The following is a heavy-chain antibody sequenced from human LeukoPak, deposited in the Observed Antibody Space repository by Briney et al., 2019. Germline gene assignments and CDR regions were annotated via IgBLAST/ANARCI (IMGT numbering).Heavy chain of an antibody. CDR2: ISSSSSYI. Sequence: SMXXVRQAPGXGLXWVSSISSSSSYIYYADSVKGRFTISRDNAKNSLYLQMNSLRAEDTAVYYCARDVHSSSSDFDYWGQGTLVTVSS. CDR3: ARDVHSSSSDFDY. CDR1: S. D-gene: IGHD6-6*01. V-gene: IGHV3-21*01. J-gene: IGHJ4*02.